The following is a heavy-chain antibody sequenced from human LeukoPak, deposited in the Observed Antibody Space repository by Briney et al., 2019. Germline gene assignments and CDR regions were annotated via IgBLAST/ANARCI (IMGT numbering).Heavy chain of an antibody. Sequence: GSLRLSCAASGFTFSTYWMHWVRQAPGKGLVWVSRINSDGSTTTYADSVKGRFTISRDNAKNTLYLQMNSLRAKDTAVYYCARPNYYDTSGYYFWGQGTLVTVSS. CDR3: ARPNYYDTSGYYF. D-gene: IGHD3-22*01. CDR1: GFTFSTYW. J-gene: IGHJ4*02. CDR2: INSDGSTT. V-gene: IGHV3-74*01.